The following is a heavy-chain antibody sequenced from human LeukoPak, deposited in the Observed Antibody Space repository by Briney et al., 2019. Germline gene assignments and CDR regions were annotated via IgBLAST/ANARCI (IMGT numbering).Heavy chain of an antibody. Sequence: GGSLRLSCAAAGFSFSEHGMHWVRQAPGKGPEWVTVTWYDGSNNHYADSVKGRFTISRDNSKNTVFLEMNSLRAEDTAVYHCARDRYFGSDGFDIWGPGTMVIVSS. V-gene: IGHV3-33*08. D-gene: IGHD3-10*01. J-gene: IGHJ3*02. CDR2: TWYDGSNN. CDR1: GFSFSEHG. CDR3: ARDRYFGSDGFDI.